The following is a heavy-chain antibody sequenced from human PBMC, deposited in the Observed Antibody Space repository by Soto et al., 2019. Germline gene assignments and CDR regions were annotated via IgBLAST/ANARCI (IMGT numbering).Heavy chain of an antibody. CDR2: ISGSGGST. CDR3: AKSDVVLSWFDP. CDR1: GFTFSSYA. V-gene: IGHV3-23*01. D-gene: IGHD2-21*01. Sequence: PGGSLRLSCAASGFTFSSYAMSWCRQAPGKGLEWVSAISGSGGSTYYADSVKGRFTISRDNSKNTLYLQMNSLRAEDTAVYYCAKSDVVLSWFDPWGQGTLVTVSS. J-gene: IGHJ5*02.